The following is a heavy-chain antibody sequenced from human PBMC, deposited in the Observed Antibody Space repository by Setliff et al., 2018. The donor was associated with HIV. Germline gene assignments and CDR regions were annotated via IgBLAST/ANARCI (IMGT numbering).Heavy chain of an antibody. CDR3: TLLAVSSKKEWKSFDF. CDR1: GYTLNELS. J-gene: IGHJ4*02. V-gene: IGHV1-24*01. D-gene: IGHD6-19*01. Sequence: ASVKVSCKVSGYTLNELSIHWVRQAPGEGLEWVGGFDRQHGGTVYAQKFQGRVRMAEDTSTDTAYMDLSSLRSEDTATYYCTLLAVSSKKEWKSFDFWGQGTLVTVSS. CDR2: FDRQHGGT.